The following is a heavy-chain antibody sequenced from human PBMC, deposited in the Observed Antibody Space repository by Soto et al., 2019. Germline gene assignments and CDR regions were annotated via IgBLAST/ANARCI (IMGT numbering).Heavy chain of an antibody. CDR3: ASTQNYYDSSGYYYYFDY. J-gene: IGHJ4*02. D-gene: IGHD3-22*01. V-gene: IGHV4-34*01. CDR1: GGSFSGYY. CDR2: INHSGST. Sequence: PSETLSLTCAVYGGSFSGYYWSWIRQPPGKGLEWIGEINHSGSTNYNPSLKSRVTISVDTSKNQFSLKLSSVTAADTAVYYCASTQNYYDSSGYYYYFDYWGQGTLVTVSS.